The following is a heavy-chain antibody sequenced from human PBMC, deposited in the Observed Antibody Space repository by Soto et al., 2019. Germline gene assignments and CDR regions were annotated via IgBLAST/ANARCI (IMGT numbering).Heavy chain of an antibody. D-gene: IGHD1-1*01. CDR2: IHHSGST. Sequence: SETLSLTCAVYGGSFSDYYWSWIRQPPGKGLEWIGEIHHSGSTKYNPSLKSRVTTSVDPSKNQFSLKLSSVTAADTAVYYCARGNQLDYWGQGTLVTVSS. CDR1: GGSFSDYY. V-gene: IGHV4-34*01. CDR3: ARGNQLDY. J-gene: IGHJ4*02.